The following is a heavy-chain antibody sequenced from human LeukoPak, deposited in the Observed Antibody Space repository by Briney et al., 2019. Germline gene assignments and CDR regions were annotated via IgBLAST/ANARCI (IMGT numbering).Heavy chain of an antibody. CDR1: GFTFDNFA. V-gene: IGHV3-9*01. J-gene: IGHJ4*02. CDR3: ARRTKNVMCFDY. Sequence: GGSLRLSCAASGFTFDNFAMPWVRQPPGKGLEWVSGISWNSGTVAYADSVKGRFTISRDNAKNSLYLQMNNLRTEDTALYYCARRTKNVMCFDYWGQGTLVTVSS. D-gene: IGHD2-21*01. CDR2: ISWNSGTV.